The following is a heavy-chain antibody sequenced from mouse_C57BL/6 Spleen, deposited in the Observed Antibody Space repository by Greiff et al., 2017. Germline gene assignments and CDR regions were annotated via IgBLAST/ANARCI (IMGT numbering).Heavy chain of an antibody. CDR3: ARPITTVVAPYAMDY. J-gene: IGHJ4*01. CDR2: IDPNSGGT. CDR1: GYTFTSYW. D-gene: IGHD1-1*01. Sequence: FQLQQSGAELVKPGASVKLSCKASGYTFTSYWMHWVKQRPGRGLEWIGRIDPNSGGTKYNEKFKSKATLTVDKPSSTAYMQLSSLTSEDSAVYYCARPITTVVAPYAMDYWGQGTSVTVSS. V-gene: IGHV1-72*01.